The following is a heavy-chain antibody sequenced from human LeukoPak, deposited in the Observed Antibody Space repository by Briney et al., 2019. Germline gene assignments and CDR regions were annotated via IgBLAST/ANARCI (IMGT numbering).Heavy chain of an antibody. CDR1: GYTFTGYY. V-gene: IGHV1-2*02. D-gene: IGHD3-3*01. CDR3: ARYARFLEWLPYDY. Sequence: GASVKVSCKASGYTFTGYYMHWVRQAPGQGLEWMGWINPNSGGTNYAQKFQGRVTMTRDTSISTAYMELSRLRSDDTAVYYCARYARFLEWLPYDYWGQGILVTVSS. CDR2: INPNSGGT. J-gene: IGHJ4*02.